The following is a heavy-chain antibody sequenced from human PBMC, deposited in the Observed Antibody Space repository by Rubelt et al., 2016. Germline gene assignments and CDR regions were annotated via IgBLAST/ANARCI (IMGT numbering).Heavy chain of an antibody. CDR3: ACEGYNWKPEQY. Sequence: QVQLVQSGAEVKKPGSSVKVSCKASGGTFSSYAISWVRQAPGQGLEWMGRIIPILGVANYEQNFQGRVTILADESTGTAYMELSSMRSEDTDVYYCACEGYNWKPEQYWGQGTLVTVSS. V-gene: IGHV1-69*04. CDR1: GGTFSSYA. D-gene: IGHD1-20*01. J-gene: IGHJ4*02. CDR2: IIPILGVA.